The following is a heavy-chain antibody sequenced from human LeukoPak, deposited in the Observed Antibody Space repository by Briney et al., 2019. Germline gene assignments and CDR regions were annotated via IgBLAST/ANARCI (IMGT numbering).Heavy chain of an antibody. V-gene: IGHV3-74*01. CDR3: ARTFRQWLVGGIDY. CDR1: GFTFSSYW. D-gene: IGHD6-19*01. CDR2: INSDGSST. J-gene: IGHJ4*02. Sequence: GGSLRLSCAASGFTFSSYWMHWVRQAPGKGLVWVSRINSDGSSTSYADSVKGRFTISRDNAKDTPYLQMNSLRAEDTAVYYCARTFRQWLVGGIDYWGQGTLVTVSS.